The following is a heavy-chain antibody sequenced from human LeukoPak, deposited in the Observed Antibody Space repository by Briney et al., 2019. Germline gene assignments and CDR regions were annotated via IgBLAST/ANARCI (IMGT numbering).Heavy chain of an antibody. D-gene: IGHD5-18*01. CDR1: GFTFSNAW. CDR3: AKDATAMVGYFDY. V-gene: IGHV3-23*01. CDR2: ISGSGGST. J-gene: IGHJ4*02. Sequence: PGGSLRLSCAASGFTFSNAWMSWVRQAPGKGLEWVSAISGSGGSTYYADSVKGRFTISRDNSKNTLYLQMNSLRAEDTAVYYCAKDATAMVGYFDYWGQGTLVTVSS.